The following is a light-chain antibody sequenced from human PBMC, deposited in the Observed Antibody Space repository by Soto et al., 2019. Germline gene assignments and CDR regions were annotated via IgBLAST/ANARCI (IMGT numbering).Light chain of an antibody. Sequence: DIPMTQSPSTVSASVGDRVTITCRASQSISSWLAWYQQKPGKAPKLLIYKASSLQSGVPSRFSGSGSGTEFTLTISSLQPDDFATYYCQQYNSYSWTFCQGTNVDIK. J-gene: IGKJ1*01. V-gene: IGKV1-5*03. CDR3: QQYNSYSWT. CDR2: KAS. CDR1: QSISSW.